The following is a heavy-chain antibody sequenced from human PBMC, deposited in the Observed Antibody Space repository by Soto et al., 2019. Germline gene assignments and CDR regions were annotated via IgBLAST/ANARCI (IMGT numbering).Heavy chain of an antibody. CDR2: ISYDGSNK. J-gene: IGHJ4*02. CDR1: GFTFSSYA. Sequence: GGSLRLSCAASGFTFSSYAMHWVRQAPGKGLEWVAVISYDGSNKYYADSVKGRFTISRDNSKNTLYLQMNSLRAEETAVFYCGGGPGGSGGQAYYFDYWGQGTLVTVSS. D-gene: IGHD2-15*01. V-gene: IGHV3-30-3*01. CDR3: GGGPGGSGGQAYYFDY.